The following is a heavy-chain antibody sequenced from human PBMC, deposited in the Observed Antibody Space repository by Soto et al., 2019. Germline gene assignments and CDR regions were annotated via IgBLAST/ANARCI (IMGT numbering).Heavy chain of an antibody. Sequence: ASVKVSCKVSGYTLTELSMHWVRQAPGKGLEWMGGFDPEDGETIYAQKFQGRVTMTEDTSTDTAYMELSSLRSEDTAAYYCALDFWSGYNDNYAFDIWGQGTMVTVSS. V-gene: IGHV1-24*01. J-gene: IGHJ3*02. CDR3: ALDFWSGYNDNYAFDI. CDR1: GYTLTELS. D-gene: IGHD3-3*01. CDR2: FDPEDGET.